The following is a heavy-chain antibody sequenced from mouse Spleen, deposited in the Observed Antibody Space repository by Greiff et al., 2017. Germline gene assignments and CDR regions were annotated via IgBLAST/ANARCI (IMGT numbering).Heavy chain of an antibody. CDR3: ARKSNYDYAMDY. V-gene: IGHV1-42*01. CDR1: GYSFTGYY. J-gene: IGHJ4*01. D-gene: IGHD2-5*01. CDR2: INPSTGGT. Sequence: EVQLQQSGPELVKPGASVKISCKASGYSFTGYYMNWVKQSPEKSLEWIGEINPSTGGTTYNQKFKAKATLTVDKSSSTAYMQLKSLTSEDSAVYYCARKSNYDYAMDYWGQGTSVTVSS.